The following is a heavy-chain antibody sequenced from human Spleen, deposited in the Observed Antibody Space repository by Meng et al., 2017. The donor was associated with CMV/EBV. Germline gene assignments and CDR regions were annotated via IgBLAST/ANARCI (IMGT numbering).Heavy chain of an antibody. J-gene: IGHJ4*02. CDR3: AKDRGWLDY. CDR2: IYSGGSST. CDR1: GFTFSSYA. V-gene: IGHV3-23*03. Sequence: GGSLRLSCAASGFTFSSYAMSWVRQAPGKGLEWFSVIYSGGSSTYYADSVKGRFTISRDNSKNTLYLQMNSLRAEDTAVYYCAKDRGWLDYWGQGTLVTVSS. D-gene: IGHD3-10*01.